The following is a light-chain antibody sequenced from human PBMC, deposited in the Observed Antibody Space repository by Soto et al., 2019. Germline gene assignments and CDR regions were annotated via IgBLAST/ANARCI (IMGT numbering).Light chain of an antibody. CDR3: ISYTSNSLYV. J-gene: IGLJ1*01. CDR2: EVS. V-gene: IGLV2-14*01. Sequence: QSVLTQPASVSGSPGQSITISCTGASSDIGAYNYVSWYQHNPGKAPRLMIFEVSHRPSGVSTRFSGSKSGNTASLTISGLQAEDEADYYCISYTSNSLYVFGTGTKVTVL. CDR1: SSDIGAYNY.